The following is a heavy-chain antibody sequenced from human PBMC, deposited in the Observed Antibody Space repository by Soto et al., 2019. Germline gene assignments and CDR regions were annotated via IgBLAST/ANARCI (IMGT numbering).Heavy chain of an antibody. J-gene: IGHJ4*02. CDR3: ARPHYDSNTFYNYFDY. V-gene: IGHV4-34*12. CDR2: IFHGGST. D-gene: IGHD3-22*01. Sequence: SETLSLTCAVYGGSFSGYYWSWIRQPPGKGLEWIGEIFHGGSTNYSPSLKSRVTISVDTSKNHFSLELSSVTAADTAVYYCARPHYDSNTFYNYFDYWGQGTLVTVSS. CDR1: GGSFSGYY.